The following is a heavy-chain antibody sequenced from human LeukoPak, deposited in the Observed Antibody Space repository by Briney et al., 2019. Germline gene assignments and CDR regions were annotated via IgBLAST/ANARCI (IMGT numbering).Heavy chain of an antibody. CDR2: INPNSGGT. Sequence: ASVEVSCKASGYTFTGYYMHWVRQAPGQGLEWMGWINPNSGGTNCAQKFQGRVTMTRDTSISTAYMELSRLRSDDTAVYYCAREGVAGTGSYYFDYWGQGTLVTVSS. D-gene: IGHD6-19*01. CDR1: GYTFTGYY. CDR3: AREGVAGTGSYYFDY. V-gene: IGHV1-2*02. J-gene: IGHJ4*02.